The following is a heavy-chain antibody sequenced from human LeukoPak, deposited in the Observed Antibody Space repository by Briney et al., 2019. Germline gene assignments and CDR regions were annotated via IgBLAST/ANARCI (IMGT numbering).Heavy chain of an antibody. Sequence: PGGSLRVSCAASGFTFSTYNMNWVRQAPGKGLEYVSAISDSGGSTYYADSVKGRFTISRDNSKNTLYLQMSSLRAEDTAVYFCVRGYSFGPYGMDVWGQGTTVTVSS. D-gene: IGHD2-15*01. CDR1: GFTFSTYN. CDR2: ISDSGGST. V-gene: IGHV3-64D*09. CDR3: VRGYSFGPYGMDV. J-gene: IGHJ6*02.